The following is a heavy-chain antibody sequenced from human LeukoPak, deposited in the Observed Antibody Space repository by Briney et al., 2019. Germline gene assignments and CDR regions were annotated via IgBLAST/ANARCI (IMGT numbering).Heavy chain of an antibody. V-gene: IGHV1-18*01. CDR2: MNPNSGNT. D-gene: IGHD3-9*01. J-gene: IGHJ4*02. CDR3: ARATETYILTGYYYY. CDR1: GYTFTSYD. Sequence: ASVKVSCKASGYTFTSYDINWVRQATGQGLEWMGWMNPNSGNTNYAQKLQGRVTMTTDTSASTAYMELRSLRSDDAAVYYCARATETYILTGYYYYWGQGTLVTVSS.